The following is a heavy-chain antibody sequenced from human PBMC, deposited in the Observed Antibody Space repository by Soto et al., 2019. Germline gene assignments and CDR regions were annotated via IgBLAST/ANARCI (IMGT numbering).Heavy chain of an antibody. CDR1: GYTFITYS. V-gene: IGHV1-18*04. D-gene: IGHD4-17*01. CDR3: ARDVYPYGDLGY. CDR2: ISPFNGNT. J-gene: IGHJ4*02. Sequence: QVQLVQSGAEVKKPGASVKVSCKATGYTFITYSYSWVRQAPGQGLEWMGWISPFNGNTNYAQRFQGRVTMTTETSTTTVYMELRSLRSDDTAVYYCARDVYPYGDLGYWGQGTLVTVSS.